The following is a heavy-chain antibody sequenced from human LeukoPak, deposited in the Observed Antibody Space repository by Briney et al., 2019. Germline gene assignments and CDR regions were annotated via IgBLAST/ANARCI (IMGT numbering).Heavy chain of an antibody. J-gene: IGHJ4*02. V-gene: IGHV3-30-3*01. CDR3: ARDTSNSGWLDY. CDR2: ISYDGSNK. Sequence: PGGSLRLSCAASGFTFDDYAMHWVRQAPGKGLEWVAVISYDGSNKCYADSVKGRFTISRDNSKNTLYLQMNSLRAEDTAVYYCARDTSNSGWLDYWGQGTLVTASS. CDR1: GFTFDDYA. D-gene: IGHD6-19*01.